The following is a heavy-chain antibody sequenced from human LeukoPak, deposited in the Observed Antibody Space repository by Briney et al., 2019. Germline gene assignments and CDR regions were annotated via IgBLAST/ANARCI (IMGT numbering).Heavy chain of an antibody. CDR1: GGSISSPNAY. D-gene: IGHD6-19*01. J-gene: IGHJ4*02. Sequence: SETLSLTCTVSGGSISSPNAYWGWIRQPPGKGLEWIGSIFYDGTTYYNPSLKSRLTISVDTSKSQFSLTLRSVTAADTAVYYCARRVVAGTTVDFWGQGNLVTVSS. CDR3: ARRVVAGTTVDF. CDR2: IFYDGTT. V-gene: IGHV4-39*01.